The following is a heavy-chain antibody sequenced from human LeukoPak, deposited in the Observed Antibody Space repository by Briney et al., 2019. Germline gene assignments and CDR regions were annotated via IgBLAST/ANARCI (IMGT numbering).Heavy chain of an antibody. Sequence: PGGSLRLSCAASGFTFNNYYMSWVRQAPGKGLEWVGFIRSKAYGGTTEYAASVTGRFTISRDDSKSIAYLQMNSLKTEDTAVYYCSRDGNYYDSDYYYYMDVWGKGTTVTISS. D-gene: IGHD3-22*01. J-gene: IGHJ6*03. V-gene: IGHV3-49*04. CDR1: GFTFNNYY. CDR2: IRSKAYGGTT. CDR3: SRDGNYYDSDYYYYMDV.